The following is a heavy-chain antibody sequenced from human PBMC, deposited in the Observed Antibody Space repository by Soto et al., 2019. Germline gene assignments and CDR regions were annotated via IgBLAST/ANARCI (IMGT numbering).Heavy chain of an antibody. V-gene: IGHV3-11*06. CDR2: SSNSGTFT. D-gene: IGHD1-1*01. J-gene: IGHJ4*02. CDR1: GFTFSDYY. CDR3: ARSGDNYNLLDY. Sequence: GGSPRLSCEGSGFTFSDYYMSWIRQAPGKGLEWISYSSNSGTFTKYADSVKGRFSISRDNTKNLLFLQMNSLRAEDTALYYCARSGDNYNLLDYWGQGTPVTVSS.